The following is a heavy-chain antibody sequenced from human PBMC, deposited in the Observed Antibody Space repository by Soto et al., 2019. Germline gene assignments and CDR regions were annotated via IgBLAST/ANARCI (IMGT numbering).Heavy chain of an antibody. V-gene: IGHV1-24*01. D-gene: IGHD3-10*01. CDR1: GYTLTELS. CDR3: ATVGRLLWFGELSGPYYYYYMDV. J-gene: IGHJ6*03. CDR2: FDPEDGET. Sequence: ASVKVSCKVSGYTLTELSMHWVRQAPGKGLEWMGGFDPEDGETIYAQKFQGRVTMTKETSTDTAYMGLSSLRSEDTAVYYCATVGRLLWFGELSGPYYYYYMDVWGKGTTVTVSS.